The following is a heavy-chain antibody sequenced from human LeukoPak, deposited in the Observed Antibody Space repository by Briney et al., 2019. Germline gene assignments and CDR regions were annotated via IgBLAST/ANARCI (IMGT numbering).Heavy chain of an antibody. V-gene: IGHV4-39*01. J-gene: IGHJ1*01. CDR1: GGSISSSSYY. CDR3: ARLAEEQWLASAEYFQH. CDR2: IYYSGST. Sequence: SETLSLTCTVSGGSISSSSYYWGWIRQPPGKGLEWIGSIYYSGSTYYNPSLKSRVTISVDTSKNQFSLKLSSVTAADTAVYYCARLAEEQWLASAEYFQHWGQGTLVTVSS. D-gene: IGHD6-19*01.